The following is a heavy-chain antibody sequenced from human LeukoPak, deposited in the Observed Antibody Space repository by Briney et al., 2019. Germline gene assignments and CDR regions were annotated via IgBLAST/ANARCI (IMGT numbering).Heavy chain of an antibody. Sequence: SETLSLTCTVSGGSISSYYWSWVRQPPGKGLEWVAYIYYIGSTNYNPSLKSRVTISVDTSKNQFSLKLSSVTAADTAVYYCARSLRSSRITMVRENYYFDYWGQGTLVTVSS. CDR1: GGSISSYY. D-gene: IGHD3-10*01. CDR3: ARSLRSSRITMVRENYYFDY. J-gene: IGHJ4*02. V-gene: IGHV4-59*01. CDR2: IYYIGST.